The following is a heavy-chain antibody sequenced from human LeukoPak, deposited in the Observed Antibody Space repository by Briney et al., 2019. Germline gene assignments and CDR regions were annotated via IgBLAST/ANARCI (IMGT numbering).Heavy chain of an antibody. CDR3: ARGRSGYCSSTSCYTGFDY. D-gene: IGHD2-2*02. CDR1: GYTFTSYG. CDR2: ISAYNGNT. Sequence: APVKVSCMASGYTFTSYGISWVRQAPGQGLEWMGWISAYNGNTNYAQKLQGRVTMTTDTSTSTAYMELRSLRSDDTAVYYCARGRSGYCSSTSCYTGFDYWGQGTLVTVSS. V-gene: IGHV1-18*01. J-gene: IGHJ4*02.